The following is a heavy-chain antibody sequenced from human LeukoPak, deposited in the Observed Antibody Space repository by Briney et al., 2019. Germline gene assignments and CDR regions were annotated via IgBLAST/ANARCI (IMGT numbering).Heavy chain of an antibody. Sequence: SETLSLTCAVYGGSFSGYYWSWIRQPPGKGLEWIGEINHSGSTNYNPSLKSRVTISVDTSKNQFSLKLSSVTAADTAVYYCARHSSTTGYPIDYWGQGTLVTVSS. V-gene: IGHV4-34*01. J-gene: IGHJ4*02. CDR1: GGSFSGYY. D-gene: IGHD2/OR15-2a*01. CDR3: ARHSSTTGYPIDY. CDR2: INHSGST.